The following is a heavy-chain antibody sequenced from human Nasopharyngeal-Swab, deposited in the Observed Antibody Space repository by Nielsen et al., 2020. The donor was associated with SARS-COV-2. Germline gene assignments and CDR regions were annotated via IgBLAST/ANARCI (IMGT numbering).Heavy chain of an antibody. CDR1: GGSISSSSYY. CDR3: ARQGWFGELLRPFDY. D-gene: IGHD3-10*01. Sequence: SETLSLTCTVFGGSISSSSYYWGWIRQPPGKGLEWIGAIYYSGSTYYNPSLKSRVTISVDTSKNQFSLKLSSVTAADTAVYYCARQGWFGELLRPFDYWGQGTLVTVSS. J-gene: IGHJ4*02. V-gene: IGHV4-39*01. CDR2: IYYSGST.